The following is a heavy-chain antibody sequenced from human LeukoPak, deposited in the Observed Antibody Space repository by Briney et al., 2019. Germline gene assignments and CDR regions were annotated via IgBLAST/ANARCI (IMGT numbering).Heavy chain of an antibody. D-gene: IGHD3-16*01. J-gene: IGHJ4*02. CDR3: ANLRLEG. Sequence: GGSLRLSYAASGFAFSTYWMTWVRQAPGKGLEWVANIKQDGSEKYYVDSVKGRFTISRDNAKNSLYLRMNSLRVEDTAVYFCANLRLEGWGQGTLVTVSS. V-gene: IGHV3-7*01. CDR2: IKQDGSEK. CDR1: GFAFSTYW.